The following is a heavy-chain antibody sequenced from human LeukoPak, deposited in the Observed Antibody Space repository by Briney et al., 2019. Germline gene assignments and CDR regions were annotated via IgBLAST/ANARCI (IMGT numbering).Heavy chain of an antibody. CDR3: ARAHHYFGSGHDY. V-gene: IGHV1-2*02. Sequence: ASMNLSRKTSGYTLTGYYMHWLRQAPGQGLEWMGRINPDSGVTNYAQKFQGRVTLTRDTSISTAYMELSSLRSDDTAVYYCARAHHYFGSGHDYWGQRTRDTVSS. D-gene: IGHD3-10*01. CDR2: INPDSGVT. CDR1: GYTLTGYY. J-gene: IGHJ4*02.